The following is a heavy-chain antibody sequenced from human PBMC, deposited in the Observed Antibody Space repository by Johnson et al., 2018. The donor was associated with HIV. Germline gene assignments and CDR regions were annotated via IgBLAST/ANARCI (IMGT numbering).Heavy chain of an antibody. D-gene: IGHD6-13*01. CDR1: GFTFSSYD. Sequence: VQLVESGGGLVQPGGSLRLSCAASGFTFSSYDMHWVRQATGKGLEWVSGIGTAGDTYYPDSVKGRFTVSRDNSKNTLYLQMNSLRAEDTAVYYCASLSSSLFGAFDIWGQGTMVTVSS. J-gene: IGHJ3*02. CDR2: IGTAGDT. V-gene: IGHV3-13*01. CDR3: ASLSSSLFGAFDI.